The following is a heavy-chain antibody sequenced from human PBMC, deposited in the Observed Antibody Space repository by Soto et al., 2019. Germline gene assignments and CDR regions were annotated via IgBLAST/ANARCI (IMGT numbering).Heavy chain of an antibody. J-gene: IGHJ6*02. V-gene: IGHV4-31*03. CDR3: ARDGGTYYDFWSGYPDKYYYYGMDV. CDR2: IYYSGST. D-gene: IGHD3-3*01. Sequence: SETLSLTCTVSGGSISSGGYYWSWIRQHPGKGLEWIGYIYYSGSTYYNPSLKSRVTMSVDTSKNQFSLKLSSVTAADTAVYYCARDGGTYYDFWSGYPDKYYYYGMDVWGQGTTVTVSS. CDR1: GGSISSGGYY.